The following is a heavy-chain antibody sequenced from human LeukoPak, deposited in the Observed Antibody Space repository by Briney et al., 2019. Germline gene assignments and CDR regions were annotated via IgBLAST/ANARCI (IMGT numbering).Heavy chain of an antibody. CDR3: AKAKWELLFRERYYFDY. CDR2: ISGSGGST. J-gene: IGHJ4*02. D-gene: IGHD1-26*01. Sequence: GGSLRLSCAASGFTFSSYAMSWVRQAPGKGLEWVSAISGSGGSTYYADSVEGRFAISRDSSENTLYLQMNSLRAEDTAVYYCAKAKWELLFRERYYFDYWGQGTLVTVSS. V-gene: IGHV3-23*01. CDR1: GFTFSSYA.